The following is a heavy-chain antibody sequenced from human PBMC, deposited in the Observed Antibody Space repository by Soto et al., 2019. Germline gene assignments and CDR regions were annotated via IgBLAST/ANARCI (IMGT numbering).Heavy chain of an antibody. J-gene: IGHJ6*01. Sequence: QVQLVQSGAEVKKPGSSVKVSCKASGGTFSSYAISWVRQAPGQGLEWMGGIIPISGTANYAQKFQGRVTITADESTSTAYMELSSLRSEDTPVYYCARSEGSSTSLEIYYYYYYGMDVWGQGTMVTVSS. CDR1: GGTFSSYA. D-gene: IGHD2-2*01. CDR2: IIPISGTA. V-gene: IGHV1-69*01. CDR3: ARSEGSSTSLEIYYYYYYGMDV.